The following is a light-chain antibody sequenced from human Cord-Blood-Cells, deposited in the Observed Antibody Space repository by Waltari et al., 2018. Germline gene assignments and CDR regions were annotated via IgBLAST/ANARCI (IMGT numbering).Light chain of an antibody. V-gene: IGLV2-14*01. CDR1: SSAVGGYNY. Sequence: QSALTQPASVSESPGQSITISCTGTSSAVGGYNYVPWYQQHPGKAPKLMIYDGSKRPSGVSNRFSGSKSGNTASLTISGLQAEDEADYYCSSYTSSSTYVVFGGGTKLTVL. J-gene: IGLJ2*01. CDR2: DGS. CDR3: SSYTSSSTYVV.